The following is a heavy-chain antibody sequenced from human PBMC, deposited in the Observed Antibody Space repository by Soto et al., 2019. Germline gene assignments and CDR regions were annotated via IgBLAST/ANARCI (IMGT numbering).Heavy chain of an antibody. CDR1: GGTFSSYA. V-gene: IGHV1-69*12. CDR2: IIPIYGTA. Sequence: QVQLVQSGAEVKKPGSSVKVSCKASGGTFSSYAISWVRQAPGPGLEWMGGIIPIYGTANYAQKFKGRVTITADESTSTAYMELSSMRSEDTAVYYCARADGSNPSTPGHWGQGTLVTVSS. J-gene: IGHJ4*02. D-gene: IGHD1-26*01. CDR3: ARADGSNPSTPGH.